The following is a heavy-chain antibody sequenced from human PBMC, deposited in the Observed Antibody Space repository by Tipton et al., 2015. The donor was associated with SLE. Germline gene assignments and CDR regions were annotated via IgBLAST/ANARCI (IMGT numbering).Heavy chain of an antibody. CDR1: GFTVSSNY. J-gene: IGHJ3*02. CDR2: IYSGGST. D-gene: IGHD3-16*02. V-gene: IGHV3-66*02. CDR3: ARDLTFGGIIVYDAFDI. Sequence: SLRLSCAASGFTVSSNYMSWVRQAPGKGLEWVSVIYSGGSTYYADSVKGRFTISRDNSKNTLYLQMNSLRAEDTAVYYCARDLTFGGIIVYDAFDIWGQGTMVTASS.